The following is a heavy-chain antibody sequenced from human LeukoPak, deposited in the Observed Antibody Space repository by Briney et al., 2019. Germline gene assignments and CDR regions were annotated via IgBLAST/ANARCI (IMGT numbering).Heavy chain of an antibody. Sequence: SETLSLTCTVSGGSISSGDYYWSWIRQHPGKGLEWIGYIYYSGSTYHNPSLKSRVTISVDTSKNQFSLKLSSVTAADTAVYYCAREGRGGLPDWGQGTLVTVSS. D-gene: IGHD1-26*01. V-gene: IGHV4-31*03. CDR2: IYYSGST. J-gene: IGHJ4*02. CDR1: GGSISSGDYY. CDR3: AREGRGGLPD.